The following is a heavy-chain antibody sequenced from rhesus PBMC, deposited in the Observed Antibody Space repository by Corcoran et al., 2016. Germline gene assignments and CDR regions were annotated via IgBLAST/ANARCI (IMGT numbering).Heavy chain of an antibody. CDR2: IRSGGST. Sequence: QVQLQQWGEGLVKPSETLSLTCAVYGGSISSNYWSWIRQPPGTGLEWIGRIRSGGSTNYHPYLKSRVTISIDTSKNQFSRKLSSVTAADTAVFYCARGDSHYSGLDSWGQGVVVTVSS. V-gene: IGHV4-160*01. J-gene: IGHJ6*01. D-gene: IGHD4-23*01. CDR1: GGSISSNY. CDR3: ARGDSHYSGLDS.